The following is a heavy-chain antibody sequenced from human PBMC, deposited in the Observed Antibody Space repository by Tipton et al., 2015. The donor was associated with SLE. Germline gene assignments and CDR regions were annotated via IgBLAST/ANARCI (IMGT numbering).Heavy chain of an antibody. CDR3: ATLWGYCSVGRCYSAF. Sequence: TLSLTCTVSGFSISSGYYWGWMRQSPGKGLEWIGSIYRSGSTYYTPSLRSRVTISLDTSMNQFSLDLSSVTAADTAVYYCATLWGYCSVGRCYSAFWGQGTLVTVSS. D-gene: IGHD2-15*01. CDR1: GFSISSGYY. J-gene: IGHJ4*02. CDR2: IYRSGST. V-gene: IGHV4-38-2*02.